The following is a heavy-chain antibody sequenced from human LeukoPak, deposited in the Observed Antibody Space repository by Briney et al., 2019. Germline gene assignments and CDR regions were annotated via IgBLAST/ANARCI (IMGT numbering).Heavy chain of an antibody. J-gene: IGHJ5*02. Sequence: SETLSLTCTVSGVAISSYYWSWIRQPAGKGLEWIGRIYTSGSTNYNPSLKSRVTMSVDTSKNQFSLKLSSVTAADTAVYYCAREYYYDSSGYLIWFDPWGQGTLVTVSS. CDR1: GVAISSYY. V-gene: IGHV4-4*07. CDR3: AREYYYDSSGYLIWFDP. CDR2: IYTSGST. D-gene: IGHD3-22*01.